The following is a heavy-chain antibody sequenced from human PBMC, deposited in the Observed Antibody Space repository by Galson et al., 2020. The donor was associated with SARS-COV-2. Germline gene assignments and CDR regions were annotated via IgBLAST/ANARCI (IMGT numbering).Heavy chain of an antibody. CDR1: RYTFTDYY. Sequence: ASVTVSCQASRYTFTDYYIHWVRQAPGQGLEWIGWINPKRGGTNYAQKFEGRVTMTRDTSITTAYMELSRLRADDTAVYYCARLRYYDVLTGYIVDVWGQGTMVTVSS. J-gene: IGHJ6*02. CDR3: ARLRYYDVLTGYIVDV. D-gene: IGHD3-9*01. V-gene: IGHV1-2*02. CDR2: INPKRGGT.